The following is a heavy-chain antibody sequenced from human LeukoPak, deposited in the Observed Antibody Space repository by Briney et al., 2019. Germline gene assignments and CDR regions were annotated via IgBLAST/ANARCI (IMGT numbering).Heavy chain of an antibody. CDR1: GFTFSDYY. CDR2: ISESDGST. Sequence: PGGSLRLSCAASGFTFSDYYMSWIRQAPGKGLEWVSTISESDGSTYYADSVKGRFTISRDNSKNTLYLQMNSLRAEDTAVYYCAKFVNYGTYYYYYYMDVWGKGTTVTVSS. J-gene: IGHJ6*03. D-gene: IGHD3-10*01. CDR3: AKFVNYGTYYYYYYMDV. V-gene: IGHV3-23*01.